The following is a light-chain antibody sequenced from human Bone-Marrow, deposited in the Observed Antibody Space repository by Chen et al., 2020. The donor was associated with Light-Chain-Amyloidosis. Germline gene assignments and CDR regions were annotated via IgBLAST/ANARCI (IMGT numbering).Light chain of an antibody. CDR2: EVT. V-gene: IGLV2-14*01. CDR3: RSYTIINTLV. CDR1: SSDVGGDNH. Sequence: QSALTQPASVSGSPGQSITISCTGTSSDVGGDNHVSWYQQHPDKAPKLMIYEVTNRPSWVPDRFSGSKSDNTASLTISGLQTEDEADYFCRSYTIINTLVFGSGTRVTVL. J-gene: IGLJ1*01.